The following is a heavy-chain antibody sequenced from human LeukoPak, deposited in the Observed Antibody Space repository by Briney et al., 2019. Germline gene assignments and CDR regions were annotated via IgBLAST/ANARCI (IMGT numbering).Heavy chain of an antibody. CDR1: GFTFSNYW. V-gene: IGHV3-74*01. D-gene: IGHD1-26*01. CDR2: INSDGSRT. CDR3: ARIRVGATQELDY. J-gene: IGHJ4*02. Sequence: GGSLRLSCVASGFTFSNYWMHWVRQAPGKGLVWVSRINSDGSRTNYADSVKGRFTVSRDNAKNTLYLQMNSLRAEDTAVYYCARIRVGATQELDYWGQGTLVTVSS.